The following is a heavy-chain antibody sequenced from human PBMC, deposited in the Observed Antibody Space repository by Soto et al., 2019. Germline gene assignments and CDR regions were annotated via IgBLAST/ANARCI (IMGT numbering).Heavy chain of an antibody. CDR1: GFTFSNYW. V-gene: IGHV3-74*01. Sequence: EVQLVESGGGLVQPGGSLRLSCAGSGFTFSNYWMHWVRQAPGKGLEWVSRIDHDGPTDYADSVRGRFTISRDNAENTLYLQMNSLRPEDTAVYYCVRDSDGDYGGQGTLVTVSS. D-gene: IGHD1-26*01. J-gene: IGHJ4*02. CDR2: IDHDGPT. CDR3: VRDSDGDY.